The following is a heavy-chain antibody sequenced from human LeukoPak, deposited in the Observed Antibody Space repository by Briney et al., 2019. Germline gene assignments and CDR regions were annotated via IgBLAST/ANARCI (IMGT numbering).Heavy chain of an antibody. Sequence: PSETLSLTCTVSGGSISSSSYYWGWIRQPPGKGLEWIGSIYYSGSTYYNLSLKSRVTVSVDTSKNQFSLKLSSLTAADTAVYYCARPYCHSTNCYKFDAFDIWGQGTMVTVSS. CDR3: ARPYCHSTNCYKFDAFDI. CDR2: IYYSGST. CDR1: GGSISSSSYY. J-gene: IGHJ3*02. D-gene: IGHD2-2*02. V-gene: IGHV4-39*01.